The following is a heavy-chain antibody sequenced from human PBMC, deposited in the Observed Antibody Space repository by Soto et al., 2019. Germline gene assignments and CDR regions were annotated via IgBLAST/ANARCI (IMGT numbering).Heavy chain of an antibody. V-gene: IGHV3-33*01. J-gene: IGHJ6*02. Sequence: QVQLVESGGGVVQPGRSLRLSCAASGFTFNTYGMHWVRQAPGKGLEWLAIIWYDGSIKYYTDSVKGRFSISRDNSKNTMYLQMNSLRAADTAVYYCARIDCTGNICRPYYYYAMDVWGQGTAVTVSS. CDR1: GFTFNTYG. CDR3: ARIDCTGNICRPYYYYAMDV. D-gene: IGHD2-8*02. CDR2: IWYDGSIK.